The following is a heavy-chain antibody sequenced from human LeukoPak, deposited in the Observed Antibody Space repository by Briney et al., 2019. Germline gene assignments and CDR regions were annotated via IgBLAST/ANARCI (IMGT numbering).Heavy chain of an antibody. Sequence: PGGSLRLSCVTSGFTFSDYDMNWIRQAPGRGLEWVSYSGSNNSSMYYADSVKGRFSISRDNARNSLYLQMNSLRAEDTAVYYCARDTVEGYYLDFWGQGTLVTVSS. CDR1: GFTFSDYD. CDR2: SGSNNSSM. V-gene: IGHV3-11*04. J-gene: IGHJ4*02. D-gene: IGHD4-23*01. CDR3: ARDTVEGYYLDF.